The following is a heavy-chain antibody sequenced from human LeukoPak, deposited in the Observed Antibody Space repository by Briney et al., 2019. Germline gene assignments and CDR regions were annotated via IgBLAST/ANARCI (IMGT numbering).Heavy chain of an antibody. CDR2: ISYDGSNK. CDR1: GFTFSSYA. J-gene: IGHJ4*02. CDR3: AKTMGAIDHDY. V-gene: IGHV3-30-3*02. D-gene: IGHD1-26*01. Sequence: GGSLRLSCAASGFTFSSYAMSWVRQAPGKGLEWVAVISYDGSNKYYADSVKGRFTISRDNSKNTLYLEMNSLRAEDTAVYYCAKTMGAIDHDYWGQGTLVTVSS.